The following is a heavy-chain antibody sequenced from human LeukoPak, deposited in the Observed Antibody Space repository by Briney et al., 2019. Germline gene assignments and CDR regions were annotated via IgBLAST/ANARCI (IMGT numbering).Heavy chain of an antibody. CDR2: IKQDGSEK. Sequence: GGSLRLSCVASGFTFSGYSMHWVRQAPGKGLEWVANIKQDGSEKYYVDSVKGRFTISRDNAKNTLYLQMNSLRAEDTAVYYCARDPAYRSSKTRYSSSWPTFDPWGQGTLVTVSS. D-gene: IGHD6-13*01. V-gene: IGHV3-7*01. CDR3: ARDPAYRSSKTRYSSSWPTFDP. J-gene: IGHJ5*02. CDR1: GFTFSGYS.